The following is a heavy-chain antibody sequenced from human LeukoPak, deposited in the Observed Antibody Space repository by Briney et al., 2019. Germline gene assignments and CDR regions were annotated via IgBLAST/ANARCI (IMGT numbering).Heavy chain of an antibody. CDR1: GGTFSSYT. Sequence: SVKVSCKASGGTFSSYTINWVRQASGHGLEWLGGIIPIFGTANYAQKFQGRVTITADKSTSTAYMELSSLRSEDTAVYYCAREVRYYDFWSGYFDYWGQGTLVTVSS. CDR3: AREVRYYDFWSGYFDY. V-gene: IGHV1-69*06. CDR2: IIPIFGTA. D-gene: IGHD3-3*01. J-gene: IGHJ4*02.